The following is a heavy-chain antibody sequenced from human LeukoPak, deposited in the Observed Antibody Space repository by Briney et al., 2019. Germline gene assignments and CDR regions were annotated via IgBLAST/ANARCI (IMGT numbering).Heavy chain of an antibody. Sequence: ASVKVSCKASGGTFSSHAISWVRQAPGQGLEWMGRIIPILGLANYTQKFHGRVTITADKSTSTVYMELTSLRYEDTAMYYCAFREGVVTTGLDTFDIWGQGTMVTVSS. CDR3: AFREGVVTTGLDTFDI. CDR1: GGTFSSHA. J-gene: IGHJ3*02. CDR2: IIPILGLA. V-gene: IGHV1-69*04. D-gene: IGHD2-21*02.